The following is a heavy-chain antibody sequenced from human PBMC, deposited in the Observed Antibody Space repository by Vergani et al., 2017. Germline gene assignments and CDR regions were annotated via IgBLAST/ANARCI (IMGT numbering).Heavy chain of an antibody. J-gene: IGHJ4*02. V-gene: IGHV4-30-2*01. CDR2: IYHSGST. Sequence: QLQLQESSSGLVKPSQTLSLTCAVSGGSISSGGYSWSWIRQPPGKGLEWIGYIYHSGSTYYNPSLKSRVTISVDRSKNQFSLKLSSVSAVDTAVYYCARQETSADYFDYWGQGTLVTVSS. CDR1: GGSISSGGYS. D-gene: IGHD3-10*01. CDR3: ARQETSADYFDY.